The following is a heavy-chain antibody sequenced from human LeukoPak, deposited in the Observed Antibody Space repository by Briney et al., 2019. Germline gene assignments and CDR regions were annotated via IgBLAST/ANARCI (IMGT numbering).Heavy chain of an antibody. CDR1: GYTFTGYY. J-gene: IGHJ4*02. Sequence: ASVKVSCKASGYTFTGYYMHWVRQAPGQGLEWMGWINPYSGGTNYAQKFQGRVTMTRDTSISTAYMELSRLRSDDTAVYYCARGSDGDHGGDFDYWGQGTLVTVSS. CDR2: INPYSGGT. D-gene: IGHD4-17*01. CDR3: ARGSDGDHGGDFDY. V-gene: IGHV1-2*02.